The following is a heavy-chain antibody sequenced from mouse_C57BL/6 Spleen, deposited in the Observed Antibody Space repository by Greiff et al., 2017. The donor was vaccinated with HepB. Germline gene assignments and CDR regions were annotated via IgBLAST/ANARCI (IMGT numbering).Heavy chain of an antibody. CDR3: ALNYYGSLDY. V-gene: IGHV3-6*01. CDR1: GYSITSGYY. J-gene: IGHJ2*01. D-gene: IGHD1-1*01. Sequence: EVKLVESGPGLVKPSQSLSLTCSVTGYSITSGYYWNWIRQFPGNKLEWMGYISYDGGNNYTPSLKNRISITRDTSKNQFFLKLNSVTSEDTSTYYCALNYYGSLDYWGQGTTLTVSS. CDR2: ISYDGGN.